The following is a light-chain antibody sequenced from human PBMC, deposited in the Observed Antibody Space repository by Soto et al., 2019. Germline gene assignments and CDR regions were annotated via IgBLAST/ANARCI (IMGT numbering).Light chain of an antibody. CDR2: DVS. J-gene: IGLJ1*01. CDR1: SSDVGAYNY. CDR3: CSYAGSYSYA. Sequence: QSALTQPRSVSGSPGQSVTISCTGTSSDVGAYNYVSWYQQHPGKAPKLIIYDVSKRPSGVPDRFSGSKSGNTASLTISGLQAEEEVDYYCCSYAGSYSYAFGTGTKVTVL. V-gene: IGLV2-11*01.